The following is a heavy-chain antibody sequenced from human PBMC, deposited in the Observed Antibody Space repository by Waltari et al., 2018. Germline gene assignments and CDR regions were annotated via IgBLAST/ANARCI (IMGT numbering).Heavy chain of an antibody. CDR2: IRYDGSNK. CDR1: GFTFSSYG. Sequence: QVQLVESGGGVVQPGGSLRLSCAASGFTFSSYGMHWVRQAPGKGLEWVAFIRYDGSNKYYADSVKGRFTISRDNSKNTLYLQMNSLRAEDTAVYYCAKEEAYYDFWSGFRGYFDLWGRGTLVTVSS. CDR3: AKEEAYYDFWSGFRGYFDL. V-gene: IGHV3-30*02. D-gene: IGHD3-3*01. J-gene: IGHJ2*01.